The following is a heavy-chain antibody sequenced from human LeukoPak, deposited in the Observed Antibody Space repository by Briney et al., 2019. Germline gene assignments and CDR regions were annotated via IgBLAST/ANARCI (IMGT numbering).Heavy chain of an antibody. V-gene: IGHV4-39*07. J-gene: IGHJ4*02. CDR3: AGEDSSSWYTGY. CDR2: IYYSGST. Sequence: PSQTLSLTCNVAGGSISSSSYYWGWIRQPPGKGLEWIGSIYYSGSTYYNPSLKSRVSISVDTSKNQFSLKLSSVTAADTAVYYCAGEDSSSWYTGYWGQGTLGTVSS. CDR1: GGSISSSSYY. D-gene: IGHD6-13*01.